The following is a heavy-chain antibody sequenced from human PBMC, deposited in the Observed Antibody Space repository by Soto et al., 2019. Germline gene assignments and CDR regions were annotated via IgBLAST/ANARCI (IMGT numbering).Heavy chain of an antibody. D-gene: IGHD1-26*01. CDR2: ISSSSSTI. CDR1: GFIFSSYS. J-gene: IGHJ4*02. V-gene: IGHV3-48*02. Sequence: EVQLVESGGGLVPPGGSVRLSCAASGFIFSSYSMNWVRQAPGKGLEWVAHISSSSSTIKYADSVKGRFTISRDNAKNSLYLQMNRLRDEDTAVYYCARFAWDLLGVDYWGQGTLVTVSS. CDR3: ARFAWDLLGVDY.